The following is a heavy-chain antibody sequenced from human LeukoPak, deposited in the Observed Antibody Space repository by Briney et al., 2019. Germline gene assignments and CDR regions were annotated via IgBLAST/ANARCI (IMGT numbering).Heavy chain of an antibody. D-gene: IGHD7-27*01. CDR2: MSPNSGNT. V-gene: IGHV1-8*01. CDR3: ARGPPNWGYDY. Sequence: ASVKVSCKASGYTLTSCDINWVRQATGQGPEWMGWMSPNSGNTGYAQKFQGRVTMTRSTSMSTAYMELSSLRSEDTAVYYCARGPPNWGYDYWGQGTLVTVSS. J-gene: IGHJ4*02. CDR1: GYTLTSCD.